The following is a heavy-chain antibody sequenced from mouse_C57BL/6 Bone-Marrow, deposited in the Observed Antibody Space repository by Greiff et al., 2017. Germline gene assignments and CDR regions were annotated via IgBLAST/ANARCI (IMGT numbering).Heavy chain of an antibody. J-gene: IGHJ1*03. D-gene: IGHD1-1*01. Sequence: VQLKESGGGLVKPGGSLKLSCAASGFTFSSYAMSWVRQTPEKRLEWVATISDGGSYTYYPDNVKGRFTISRDNAKNNLYLQMSHLKSEDTAMYYCARYVPYYGSSYWYFDVWGTGTTVTVSS. CDR1: GFTFSSYA. CDR2: ISDGGSYT. V-gene: IGHV5-4*01. CDR3: ARYVPYYGSSYWYFDV.